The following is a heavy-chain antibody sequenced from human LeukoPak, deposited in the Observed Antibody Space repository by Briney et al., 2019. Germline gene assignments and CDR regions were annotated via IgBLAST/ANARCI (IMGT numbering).Heavy chain of an antibody. Sequence: ASVKVSCKASGYTFTSYGISWVRQAPGQGLEWMGWISAYNGNTNYAQKLQGRVTMTTDTSTSTAYMELRSLKSDDTAVDYCARGISGYSYGLGPNWFDPWGQGTLVSVSS. V-gene: IGHV1-18*01. J-gene: IGHJ5*02. D-gene: IGHD5-18*01. CDR3: ARGISGYSYGLGPNWFDP. CDR2: ISAYNGNT. CDR1: GYTFTSYG.